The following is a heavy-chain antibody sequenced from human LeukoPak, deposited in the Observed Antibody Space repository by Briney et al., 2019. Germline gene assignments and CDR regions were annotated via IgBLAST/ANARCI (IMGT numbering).Heavy chain of an antibody. CDR3: ARLYYGSGSYLNYYMDV. Sequence: GESLTLSCAASGFTFSSYSMNWVRQAPGKGLEWVSSINSNSGNIQYADSVTGRFTVSRDNAKNSLSLQMNSLIAEDTAVYYCARLYYGSGSYLNYYMDVWGKGTTVIVSS. D-gene: IGHD3-10*01. CDR1: GFTFSSYS. V-gene: IGHV3-21*01. J-gene: IGHJ6*03. CDR2: INSNSGNI.